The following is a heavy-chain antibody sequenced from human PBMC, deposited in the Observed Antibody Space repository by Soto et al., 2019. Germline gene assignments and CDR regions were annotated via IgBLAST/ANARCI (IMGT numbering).Heavy chain of an antibody. CDR2: ISGSGGST. CDR1: GFTFSSYA. CDR3: AKYIFADIVVVPAAIGLCAFDI. D-gene: IGHD2-2*02. V-gene: IGHV3-23*01. J-gene: IGHJ3*02. Sequence: GGSLRLSCAASGFTFSSYAMSWVRQAPGKGLEWVSAISGSGGSTYYADSVKGRFTISRDNSKNTLYLQKNSLRAEDTAVYYCAKYIFADIVVVPAAIGLCAFDIWGQGTMVTVSS.